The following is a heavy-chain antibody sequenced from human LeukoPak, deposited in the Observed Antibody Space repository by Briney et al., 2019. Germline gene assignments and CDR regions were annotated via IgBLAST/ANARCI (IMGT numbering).Heavy chain of an antibody. Sequence: SETLSLTCAVYGGSFSGYYWSWIRQPPGKGLEWIGEINHSGSTNYNPSLKSRVTISVDTSKNQFSLKLSSVTAADTAVYYCARGEGELGSGRSYYYYYYVDVWGKGTTVTVSS. CDR3: ARGEGELGSGRSYYYYYYVDV. CDR1: GGSFSGYY. D-gene: IGHD3-10*01. CDR2: INHSGST. J-gene: IGHJ6*03. V-gene: IGHV4-34*01.